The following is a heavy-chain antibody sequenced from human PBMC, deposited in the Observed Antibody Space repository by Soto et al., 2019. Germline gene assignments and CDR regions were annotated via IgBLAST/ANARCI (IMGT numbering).Heavy chain of an antibody. Sequence: ASVKVSCKASGYTFTSYSISWVRQAPGQGLEWMGWISAYNGNTSYAQKLQGRVTMTTDTSTSTAYMELRSLRSDDTAVYYCAREGYNWNYLQYYFDYWGQGTLVTISS. J-gene: IGHJ4*02. CDR1: GYTFTSYS. CDR2: ISAYNGNT. CDR3: AREGYNWNYLQYYFDY. V-gene: IGHV1-18*01. D-gene: IGHD1-7*01.